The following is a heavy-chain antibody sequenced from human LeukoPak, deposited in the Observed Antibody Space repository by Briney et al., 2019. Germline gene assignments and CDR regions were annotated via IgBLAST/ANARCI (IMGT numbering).Heavy chain of an antibody. CDR2: ISSSGGST. J-gene: IGHJ4*02. CDR1: GFTFSSYA. Sequence: GGSLRLSCAASGFTFSSYAMSWVRQAPGKGLEWVSAISSSGGSTYYADSVKGRFTISRGNSKNTLYLQLNSLRSEDTAVYYCAKVKGSEGYCSITSCLADYWGQGTLVTVSS. CDR3: AKVKGSEGYCSITSCLADY. V-gene: IGHV3-23*01. D-gene: IGHD2-2*01.